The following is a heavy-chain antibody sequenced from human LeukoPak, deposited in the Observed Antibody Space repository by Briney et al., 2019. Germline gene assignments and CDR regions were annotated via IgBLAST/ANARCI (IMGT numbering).Heavy chain of an antibody. CDR3: ARTPPRRDDY. Sequence: GGSLRLSCAASGFAFSSFAMKWVRQALGRGLEWVSFITESGNIEKYADSVKGRFTISRDNAKNSVYLQMNSVRAEDTAVYYCARTPPRRDDYWGQGTLVTVSS. CDR2: ITESGNIE. CDR1: GFAFSSFA. V-gene: IGHV3-48*03. J-gene: IGHJ4*02.